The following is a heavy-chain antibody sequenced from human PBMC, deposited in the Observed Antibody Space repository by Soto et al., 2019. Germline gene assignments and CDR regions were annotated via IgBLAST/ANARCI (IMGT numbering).Heavy chain of an antibody. V-gene: IGHV3-15*07. J-gene: IGHJ6*04. Sequence: GGSLRLSCAASGFTFSNAWMSWVRQAPGKGLEWVGRIKSKTDGGTTDYAAPVKGRFTISRDNSKNTLYLQMNSLKTEDTAVYYCTTPPAYYYYYGMEVWGKGTTVTVSS. CDR1: GFTFSNAW. CDR3: TTPPAYYYYYGMEV. CDR2: IKSKTDGGTT.